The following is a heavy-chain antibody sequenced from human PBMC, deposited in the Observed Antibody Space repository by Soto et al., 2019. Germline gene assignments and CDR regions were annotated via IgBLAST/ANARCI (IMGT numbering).Heavy chain of an antibody. D-gene: IGHD3-10*01. CDR1: GYTFTTSW. CDR3: ARRFPYYYGAGRVNYGMDV. J-gene: IGHJ6*02. CDR2: IYPSDSDT. Sequence: PGEALKISCKGSGYTFTTSWIAWVLQIPWKGLEWMGIIYPSDSDTRYSPSFQGQVTLSADKSISTAYLQWSSLKASDTAMYYCARRFPYYYGAGRVNYGMDVWGQGTTVTVSS. V-gene: IGHV5-51*01.